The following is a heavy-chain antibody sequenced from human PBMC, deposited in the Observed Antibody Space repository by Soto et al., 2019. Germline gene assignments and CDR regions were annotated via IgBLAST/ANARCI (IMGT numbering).Heavy chain of an antibody. Sequence: ASVKVSCKASGYTFTGYYMHWVRQAPGQGLEWMGWINPNSGGTNYAQKFQGRVTMTRDTSISTAYMELSRLRSDDTAVYYCARVSGYSSGWYYYYYGMDVWGKGTTVTVSS. J-gene: IGHJ6*04. D-gene: IGHD6-19*01. V-gene: IGHV1-2*02. CDR3: ARVSGYSSGWYYYYYGMDV. CDR1: GYTFTGYY. CDR2: INPNSGGT.